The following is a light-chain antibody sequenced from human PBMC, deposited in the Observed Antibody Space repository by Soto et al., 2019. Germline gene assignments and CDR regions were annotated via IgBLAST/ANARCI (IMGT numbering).Light chain of an antibody. Sequence: EIVMTQSPATLSVSPWETGTLSCRASQSVSSNLAWYQQKPGQAPRLLIYGASTRATGIPARFSGSGSGTEFTLTISSLPSEDFAVYYCQQYNNWPPWTFGQGTKVDI. CDR3: QQYNNWPPWT. J-gene: IGKJ1*01. V-gene: IGKV3-15*01. CDR2: GAS. CDR1: QSVSSN.